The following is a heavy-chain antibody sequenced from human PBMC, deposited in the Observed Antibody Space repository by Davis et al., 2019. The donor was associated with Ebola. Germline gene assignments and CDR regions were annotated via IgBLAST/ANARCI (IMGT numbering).Heavy chain of an antibody. J-gene: IGHJ4*02. D-gene: IGHD3-22*01. CDR2: T. CDR3: ARPDDSSGGIDY. V-gene: IGHV5-51*01. Sequence: TRYSPSFQGQVTISADKSISTAYLQWNSLKASDTAMYYCARPDDSSGGIDYWGQGTLVTVSS.